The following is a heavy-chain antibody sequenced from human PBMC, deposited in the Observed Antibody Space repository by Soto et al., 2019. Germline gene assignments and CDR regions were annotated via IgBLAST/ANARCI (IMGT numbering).Heavy chain of an antibody. V-gene: IGHV3-15*01. Sequence: EVQLVESGGGLVKPGGSLRLSCAASGFTFTKAWMTWVRQTPGKGLEWVGRIKSRDDGGTTDYAASVKDRFIISRDDSNDPLNLHMKRLKTDATAVYYCTTASQWRPPSSWGQGALVSVSS. J-gene: IGHJ5*02. CDR2: IKSRDDGGTT. CDR3: TTASQWRPPSS. D-gene: IGHD6-19*01. CDR1: GFTFTKAW.